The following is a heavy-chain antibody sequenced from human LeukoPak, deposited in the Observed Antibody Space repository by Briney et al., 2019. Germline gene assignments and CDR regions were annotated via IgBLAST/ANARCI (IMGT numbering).Heavy chain of an antibody. Sequence: PSETLSLTCAVYGGSFSGYYWSWIRQPPGKGLEWIGEINHSGSTNYNPSLKSRVTISVDTSKNQFSLKLSSVTAADTAVYYCARAYDILTGSYYFDYWGQGTLVTVSS. D-gene: IGHD3-9*01. V-gene: IGHV4-34*01. J-gene: IGHJ4*02. CDR1: GGSFSGYY. CDR3: ARAYDILTGSYYFDY. CDR2: INHSGST.